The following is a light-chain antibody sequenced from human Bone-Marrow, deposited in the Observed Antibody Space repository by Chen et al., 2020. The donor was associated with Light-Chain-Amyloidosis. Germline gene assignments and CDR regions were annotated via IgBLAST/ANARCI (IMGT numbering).Light chain of an antibody. V-gene: IGLV3-25*03. J-gene: IGLJ1*01. CDR3: QSADSSGTYV. CDR1: ALPKQY. Sequence: SYELTQPPSVSVSPGQTARITCSGDALPKQYAYWYQQKPGQAPVLVIYKDSERPSGIPERFSGSRSGTTVTLTISGVQAEDEADYYCQSADSSGTYVFGTGTKVIVL. CDR2: KDS.